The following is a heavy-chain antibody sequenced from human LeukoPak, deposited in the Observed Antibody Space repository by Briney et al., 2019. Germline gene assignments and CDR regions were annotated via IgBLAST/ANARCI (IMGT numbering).Heavy chain of an antibody. CDR3: ARDLIPSIAAAGTLFY. J-gene: IGHJ4*02. V-gene: IGHV1-46*01. D-gene: IGHD6-13*01. CDR2: INPSGGST. Sequence: GASVKVSCKASGYTFTSDYMHWVRQAPGQGLEWMGIINPSGGSTSYAQKFQGRVTMTRDTSTSTVYMELSSLRPEDTAVYYCARDLIPSIAAAGTLFYWGQGTLVNVSS. CDR1: GYTFTSDY.